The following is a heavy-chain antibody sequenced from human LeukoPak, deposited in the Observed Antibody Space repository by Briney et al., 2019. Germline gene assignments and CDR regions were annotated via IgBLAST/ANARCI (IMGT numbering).Heavy chain of an antibody. CDR1: GFTFSNYA. D-gene: IGHD1-14*01. Sequence: GGSLRLSCAASGFTFSNYAMHWVRQAPGKGLEWVAVISYDGSNKYYADSVKGRFTISRDNSKNTLYLQMNSLGPEDTAVYYCARDPGGFYFDYWGQGTLVTVSS. CDR2: ISYDGSNK. J-gene: IGHJ4*02. CDR3: ARDPGGFYFDY. V-gene: IGHV3-30-3*01.